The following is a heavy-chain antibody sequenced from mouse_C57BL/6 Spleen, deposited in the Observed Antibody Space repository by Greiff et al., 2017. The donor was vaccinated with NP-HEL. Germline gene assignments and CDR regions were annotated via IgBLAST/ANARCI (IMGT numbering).Heavy chain of an antibody. CDR2: INPGSGGT. J-gene: IGHJ4*01. Sequence: VKLQESGAELVRPGTSVKVSCKASGYAFTNYLIEWVKQRPGQGLEGIGVINPGSGGTNYNEKFKGKATLTADKASSTAYMQLSSLTSEDSAVYFCAREDAMDYWGQGTSVTVSS. CDR3: AREDAMDY. V-gene: IGHV1-54*01. CDR1: GYAFTNYL.